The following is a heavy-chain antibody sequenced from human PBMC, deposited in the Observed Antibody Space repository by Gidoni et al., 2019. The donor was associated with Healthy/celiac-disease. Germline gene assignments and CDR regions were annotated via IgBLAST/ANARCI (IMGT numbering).Heavy chain of an antibody. J-gene: IGHJ4*02. CDR2: SSGSGGST. V-gene: IGHV3-23*01. CDR1: GFTFSSYA. D-gene: IGHD1-26*01. CDR3: AVVGSSPRRRDY. Sequence: EVQLLESGGGLVQPGGSLRLSCAASGFTFSSYAMSWVRQAPGKGLEWVSASSGSGGSTYYADSVKGRFTISRDNSKNTLYLQMNSLRAEDTAVYYCAVVGSSPRRRDYWGQGTLVTVSS.